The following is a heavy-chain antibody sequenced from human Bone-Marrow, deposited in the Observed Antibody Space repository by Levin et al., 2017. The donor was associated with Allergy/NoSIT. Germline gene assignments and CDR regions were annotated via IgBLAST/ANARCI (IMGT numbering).Heavy chain of an antibody. CDR2: IIPILGIA. V-gene: IGHV1-69*04. J-gene: IGHJ6*02. CDR1: GGTFSSYA. CDR3: ARGEDIVVVVAAKVYYYYYGMDV. D-gene: IGHD2-15*01. Sequence: SVKVSCKASGGTFSSYAISWVRQAPGQGLEWMGRIIPILGIANYAQKFQGRVTITADKSTSTAYMELSSLRSEDTAVYYCARGEDIVVVVAAKVYYYYYGMDVWGQGTTVTVSS.